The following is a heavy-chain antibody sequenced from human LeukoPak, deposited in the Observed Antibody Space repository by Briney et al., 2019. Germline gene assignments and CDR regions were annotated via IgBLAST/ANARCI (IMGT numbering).Heavy chain of an antibody. V-gene: IGHV1-18*01. CDR2: ISAYNGNT. CDR3: ARDGYDYVWGSYRIIDY. CDR1: GYTFTSYG. Sequence: ASVKVSCKASGYTFTSYGISWVRQAPGQGLEWMGWISAYNGNTNYAQKLQGRVTMTTDTSTSTAYMELRGLRSDDTAVYYCARDGYDYVWGSYRIIDYWGQGTLVTVSS. D-gene: IGHD3-16*02. J-gene: IGHJ4*02.